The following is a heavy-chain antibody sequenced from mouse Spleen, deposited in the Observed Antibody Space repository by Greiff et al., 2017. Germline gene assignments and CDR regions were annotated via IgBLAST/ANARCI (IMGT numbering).Heavy chain of an antibody. CDR2: INPNNGGT. CDR3: AREGSSGYAMDY. Sequence: EVQLQQSGPELVKPGASVKISCKASGYTFTDYYMNWVKQSHGKSLEWIGDINPNNGGTSYNQKFKGKATLTVDKSSSTAYMELRSLTSEDSAVYYCAREGSSGYAMDYWGQGTSVTVSS. V-gene: IGHV1-26*01. D-gene: IGHD3-1*01. CDR1: GYTFTDYY. J-gene: IGHJ4*01.